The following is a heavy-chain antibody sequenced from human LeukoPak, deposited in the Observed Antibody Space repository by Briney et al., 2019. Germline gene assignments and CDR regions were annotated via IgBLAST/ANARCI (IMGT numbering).Heavy chain of an antibody. Sequence: HPGGSLRLSCAASGFTFSSYWMSWVRQAPGKGLEWVANIKQDGSEKYYVGSVKGRFTISRDNAKNSLYLQMNSLRAEDTAVYYCARDLRQSIAAHWGQGTLVTVSS. D-gene: IGHD6-6*01. J-gene: IGHJ4*02. CDR3: ARDLRQSIAAH. CDR1: GFTFSSYW. CDR2: IKQDGSEK. V-gene: IGHV3-7*01.